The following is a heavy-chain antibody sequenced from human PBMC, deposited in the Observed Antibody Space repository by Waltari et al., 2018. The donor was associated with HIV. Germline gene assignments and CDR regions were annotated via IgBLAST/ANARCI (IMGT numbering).Heavy chain of an antibody. Sequence: QLQLQESGPGLVKPSETLSLTCTVSGGSISSSSYYWGWIRQPPGKGLEWIGSIYYSGSTDYNPSLKSRVTISVDTSKNQFSLKLSSVTAADTAVYYCARQGNCGGDCAGYYYYYGMDVWGQGTTVTVSS. V-gene: IGHV4-39*01. CDR2: IYYSGST. CDR1: GGSISSSSYY. D-gene: IGHD2-21*02. CDR3: ARQGNCGGDCAGYYYYYGMDV. J-gene: IGHJ6*02.